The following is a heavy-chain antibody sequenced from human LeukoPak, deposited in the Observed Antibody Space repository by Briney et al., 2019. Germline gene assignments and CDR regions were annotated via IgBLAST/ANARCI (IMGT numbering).Heavy chain of an antibody. CDR1: GFTFSSYA. J-gene: IGHJ3*02. CDR2: ISWNSGSI. CDR3: AKDHSMVRGVTTDAFDI. Sequence: GGSLRLSCAASGFTFSSYAMHWVRQAPGKGLEWVSGISWNSGSIGYADSVKGRFTISRDNAKNSLYLQMNSLRAEDTALYYCAKDHSMVRGVTTDAFDIWGQGTMVTVSS. D-gene: IGHD3-10*01. V-gene: IGHV3-9*01.